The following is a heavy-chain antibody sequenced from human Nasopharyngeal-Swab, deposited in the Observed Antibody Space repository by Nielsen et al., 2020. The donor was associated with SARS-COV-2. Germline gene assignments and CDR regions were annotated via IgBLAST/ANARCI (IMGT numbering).Heavy chain of an antibody. Sequence: PETLSLTCVVSGGSVSNSQWWTWVRQPPGKGLEWIGEIYHGEYTNYNPSLKSRVTISADKSNNQFSLDLTSVTAADTAVYYCATRDPQPVWGQGTLVTVSS. CDR2: IYHGEYT. J-gene: IGHJ4*02. CDR1: GGSVSNSQW. V-gene: IGHV4-4*03. D-gene: IGHD2-2*01. CDR3: ATRDPQPV.